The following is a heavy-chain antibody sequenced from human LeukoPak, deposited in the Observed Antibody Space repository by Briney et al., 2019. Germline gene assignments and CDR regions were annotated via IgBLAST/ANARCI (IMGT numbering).Heavy chain of an antibody. CDR1: GFTFSDYY. CDR3: ARSGGYGWDY. V-gene: IGHV3-7*01. D-gene: IGHD5-12*01. CDR2: IKPDGSGE. J-gene: IGHJ4*02. Sequence: GGSLRLSCAASGFTFSDYYMSWIRQAPGKALEWVANIKPDGSGEYYVDSLKGRFTISRDNAENSLFLQMNNLRVDDTAVYYCARSGGYGWDYWGQGAVVTVS.